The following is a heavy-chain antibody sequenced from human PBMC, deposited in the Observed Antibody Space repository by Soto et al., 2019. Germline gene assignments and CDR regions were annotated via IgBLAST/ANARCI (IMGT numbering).Heavy chain of an antibody. CDR3: ARDTGDGTFDF. CDR1: GYTFSSYA. V-gene: IGHV1-3*01. J-gene: IGHJ4*02. Sequence: ASVKVSCKASGYTFSSYAMHWVRQAPGQRLEWMGWINAGYGNKKSSQKFQARVTISRDTSASTAYMELTSLRSEDTAVYYCARDTGDGTFDFWGQGTLVTVSS. CDR2: INAGYGNK. D-gene: IGHD7-27*01.